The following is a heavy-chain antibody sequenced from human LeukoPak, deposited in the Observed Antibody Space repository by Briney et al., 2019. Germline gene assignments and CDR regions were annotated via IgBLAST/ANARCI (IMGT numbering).Heavy chain of an antibody. D-gene: IGHD6-13*01. J-gene: IGHJ4*02. CDR1: GYTFTSYD. CDR3: ARVSWYSSSWYHFDY. Sequence: GASVKVSCKASGYTFTSYDINWVRQATGQGLEWMGGIIPIFGTANYAQKFQGRVTITTDESTSTAYMELSSLRSEDTAVYYCARVSWYSSSWYHFDYWGQGTLVTVSS. CDR2: IIPIFGTA. V-gene: IGHV1-69*05.